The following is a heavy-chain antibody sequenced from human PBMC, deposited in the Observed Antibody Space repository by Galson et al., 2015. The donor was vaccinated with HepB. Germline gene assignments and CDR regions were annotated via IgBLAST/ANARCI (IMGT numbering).Heavy chain of an antibody. J-gene: IGHJ4*02. CDR1: GFTFGDYA. D-gene: IGHD2-15*01. CDR3: AKDILSSGTNPSLDY. Sequence: SLRLSCAASGFTFGDYAMHWVRQAPGKGLEWVSGITWNGGSVGYGDSVKGRFTISRDNAKDSLYLQMNSLRAEDTALYYCAKDILSSGTNPSLDYWGQGTLVTVSS. V-gene: IGHV3-9*01. CDR2: ITWNGGSV.